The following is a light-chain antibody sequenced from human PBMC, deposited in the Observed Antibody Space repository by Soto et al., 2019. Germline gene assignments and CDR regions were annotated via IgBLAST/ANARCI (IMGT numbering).Light chain of an antibody. V-gene: IGLV2-8*01. CDR1: SSDVGDYNY. CDR3: SSYAGSTLYV. CDR2: EVS. Sequence: QSVLTQPPSASGSPGQSVTISCTGTSSDVGDYNYVSWYQQHPGKAPKLIIYEVSKRPSGVPDRFSGSKSGNTASLTVSGLQAEDEADYYCSSYAGSTLYVFGTGTKVTVL. J-gene: IGLJ1*01.